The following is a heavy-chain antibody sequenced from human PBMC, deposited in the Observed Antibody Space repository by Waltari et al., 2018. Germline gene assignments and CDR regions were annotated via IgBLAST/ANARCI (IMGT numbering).Heavy chain of an antibody. V-gene: IGHV3-23*01. J-gene: IGHJ4*01. Sequence: EVQLLESGGGLVQPGGSLRLSCAASGFTFSSHAMGWVRQAPGKGLEWVSTITNGDGDTYYADSVKGRFTMSRDNSMNTLYLRMNSLRVEDTAIYYCARNQYWAFD. CDR2: ITNGDGDT. CDR1: GFTFSSHA. D-gene: IGHD2-15*01. CDR3: ARNQYWAFD.